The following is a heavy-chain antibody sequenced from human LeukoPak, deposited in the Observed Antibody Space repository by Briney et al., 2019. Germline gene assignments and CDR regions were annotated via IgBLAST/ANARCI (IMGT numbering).Heavy chain of an antibody. CDR1: GGSVSSGSYY. Sequence: SETLSLTCTVSGGSVSSGSYYWSWIRQPPGKGLEWIGYIYYSGSTNYNPSLESRVTISVDTSKNRFSLKLSSVTAADTAVYYCASGIAASYFDYWGQGTLVTVSS. CDR2: IYYSGST. D-gene: IGHD6-13*01. J-gene: IGHJ4*02. V-gene: IGHV4-61*01. CDR3: ASGIAASYFDY.